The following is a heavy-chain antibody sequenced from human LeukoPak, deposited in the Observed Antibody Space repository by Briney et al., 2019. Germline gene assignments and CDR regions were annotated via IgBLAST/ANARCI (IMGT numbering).Heavy chain of an antibody. CDR3: AREDRYYYGMDV. Sequence: SETLSLTCTVSGGSISSGDYYWSWIRQPPGKGLEWIGYIYYSGSTYYNPSLKSRVTISVDTSKNQFSLKLSSVTAADTAVYYCAREDRYYYGMDVWGQGTTVTVSS. V-gene: IGHV4-30-4*02. CDR2: IYYSGST. CDR1: GGSISSGDYY. J-gene: IGHJ6*02.